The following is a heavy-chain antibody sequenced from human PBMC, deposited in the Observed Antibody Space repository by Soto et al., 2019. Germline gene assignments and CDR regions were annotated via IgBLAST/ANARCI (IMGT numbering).Heavy chain of an antibody. J-gene: IGHJ4*02. V-gene: IGHV3-43*01. CDR3: AKEAGTIYFDY. CDR2: INWDGTNK. CDR1: GFTFHGYT. Sequence: PGGSLILSCAASGFTFHGYTMHWVRQAPGKGLEWVSLINWDGTNKYYADSVKGRFTISRDNGKNSLYLQMNSLRTEDTALYYCAKEAGTIYFDYWGQGALVTVSS. D-gene: IGHD6-13*01.